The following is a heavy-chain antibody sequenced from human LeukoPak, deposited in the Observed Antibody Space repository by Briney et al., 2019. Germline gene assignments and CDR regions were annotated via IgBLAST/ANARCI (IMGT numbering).Heavy chain of an antibody. CDR2: ISGSGGST. CDR3: AKDFWDFWSVYSIDY. V-gene: IGHV3-23*01. CDR1: GFTFSSYA. D-gene: IGHD3-3*01. J-gene: IGHJ4*02. Sequence: GGSLRLSCAASGFTFSSYAMSWVRQAPGKGLEWVSAISGSGGSTYYADSVKGRFTISRDNSKNTLYLQMNSLRAEDTAVYYCAKDFWDFWSVYSIDYWGQGTLVTVSS.